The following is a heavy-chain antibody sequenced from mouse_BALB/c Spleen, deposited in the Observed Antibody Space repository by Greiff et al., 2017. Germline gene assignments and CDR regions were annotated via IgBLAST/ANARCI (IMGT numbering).Heavy chain of an antibody. CDR2: IYPGNVNT. D-gene: IGHD1-1*01. Sequence: QVQLQQSGPELVKPGASVRISCKASGYTFTSYYIHWVKQRPGQGLEWIGWIYPGNVNTKYNEKFKGKATLTADKSSSTAYMQLSSLTSEDSAVYFCAREDYYGSSSYFDYWGQGTTLTVSS. CDR3: AREDYYGSSSYFDY. CDR1: GYTFTSYY. V-gene: IGHV1S56*01. J-gene: IGHJ2*01.